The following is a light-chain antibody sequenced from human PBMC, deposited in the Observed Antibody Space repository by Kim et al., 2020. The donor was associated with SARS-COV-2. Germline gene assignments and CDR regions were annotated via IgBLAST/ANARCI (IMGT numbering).Light chain of an antibody. V-gene: IGLV2-14*03. J-gene: IGLJ3*02. CDR2: DVN. CDR3: SSFTTRSTLV. CDR1: ISNIGSYNY. Sequence: QSITISCTGTISNIGSYNYFSWHQQHPGKAPKLMIYDVNKRPSGISSRFSGSKSGSTASLTISGLQSEDEADYYCSSFTTRSTLVFGGGTKVTVL.